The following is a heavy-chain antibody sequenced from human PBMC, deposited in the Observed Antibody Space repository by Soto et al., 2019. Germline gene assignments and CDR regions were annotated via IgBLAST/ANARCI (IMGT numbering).Heavy chain of an antibody. CDR3: TTDPRIHRRSVPHDN. CDR2: IKSKTDGGTT. CDR1: GFTVTNAW. J-gene: IGHJ4*02. Sequence: WGSLRLSCASSGFTVTNAWMNWVRQAPGKGLEWVGRIKSKTDGGTTDYAAPVKGRFTISRDDSKNTLYLQMNSLKTEDTAVYYCTTDPRIHRRSVPHDNCGQGILVSVSS. V-gene: IGHV3-15*07.